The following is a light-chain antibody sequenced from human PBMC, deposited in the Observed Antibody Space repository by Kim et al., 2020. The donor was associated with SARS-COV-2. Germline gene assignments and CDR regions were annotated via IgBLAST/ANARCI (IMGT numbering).Light chain of an antibody. CDR2: GAS. Sequence: EIVMTQSPATLSVSPGERATLSCRASQSVSSNLAWYQQKPGQAPRLLIYGASTRATGIPARFSGSGSGTEFTLTISSLQSEDFAVYYCQQYNNWPRRTLGQGTKLEI. CDR1: QSVSSN. J-gene: IGKJ2*01. V-gene: IGKV3-15*01. CDR3: QQYNNWPRRT.